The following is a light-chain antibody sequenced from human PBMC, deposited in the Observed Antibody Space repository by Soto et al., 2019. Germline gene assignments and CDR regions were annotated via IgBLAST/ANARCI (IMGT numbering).Light chain of an antibody. CDR1: SSNIGSST. V-gene: IGLV1-44*01. CDR2: TNN. Sequence: QSVLTQPPSASGTPGQRVTISCSGSSSNIGSSTVNWYQQVPGTAPKLLISTNNQRPSGVPDRLSGTKSGTSGSLAISGLQSEDEAEYYCAAWDDSLNGLVFGTGTKLTVL. CDR3: AAWDDSLNGLV. J-gene: IGLJ1*01.